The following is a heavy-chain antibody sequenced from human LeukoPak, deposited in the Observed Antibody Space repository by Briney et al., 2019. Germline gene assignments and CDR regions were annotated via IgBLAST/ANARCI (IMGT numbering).Heavy chain of an antibody. V-gene: IGHV3-11*04. Sequence: GGSLRLSCAASGFTFSDYYMSWIRQAPGKGLEWVSYISSSGSTIYYSDSVKGRFTISRDFPKNTLYLQMNNLRAEDTAVYYCVKDTQTFFYGSGSYFSGFDSWGQGTLVTVSP. D-gene: IGHD3-10*01. J-gene: IGHJ4*02. CDR1: GFTFSDYY. CDR3: VKDTQTFFYGSGSYFSGFDS. CDR2: ISSSGSTI.